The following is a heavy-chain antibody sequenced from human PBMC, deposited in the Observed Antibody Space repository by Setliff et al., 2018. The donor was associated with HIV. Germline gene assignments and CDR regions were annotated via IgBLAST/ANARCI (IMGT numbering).Heavy chain of an antibody. CDR3: ARRIQLRDSSGRSCWTFDI. CDR2: LHYTGTT. J-gene: IGHJ3*02. D-gene: IGHD2-15*01. V-gene: IGHV4-39*01. Sequence: PSETLSLTCTVSGASINSGIHNWGWIRQPPGKGLEWIATLHYTGTTYYNPSLKSRVTISTDTSKNQFSLKLSSVTAADTAVYYCARRIQLRDSSGRSCWTFDIWGQGTMVTVSS. CDR1: GASINSGIHN.